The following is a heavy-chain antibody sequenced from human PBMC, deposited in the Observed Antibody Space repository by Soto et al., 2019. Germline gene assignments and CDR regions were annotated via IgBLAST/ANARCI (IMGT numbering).Heavy chain of an antibody. CDR2: ISSSGSYI. V-gene: IGHV3-21*01. CDR1: GFPFSSYS. Sequence: GGSLSLSYAASGFPFSSYSMNWVRQAPGKGLEWVSSISSSGSYIYYADSVKGRFTISRDNAKNSLYLQMNSLRDEDTAVYYCAREGGNLNWFDPWGQGTLVTVPQ. J-gene: IGHJ5*02. CDR3: AREGGNLNWFDP. D-gene: IGHD1-26*01.